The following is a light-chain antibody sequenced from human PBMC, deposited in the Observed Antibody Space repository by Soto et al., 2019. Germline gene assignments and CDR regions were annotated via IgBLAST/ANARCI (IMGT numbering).Light chain of an antibody. CDR3: QHYGSSRWT. J-gene: IGKJ1*01. CDR2: GAS. V-gene: IGKV3-20*01. Sequence: EIVLTQSPGTLSLSPGERATLSCRASQSVSSTYLAWYQQKPGQAPRLLIYGASSRATGIPDRFSGSGSGTGFTLTISRLEPEDFAVYYCQHYGSSRWTFGQGTRVDI. CDR1: QSVSSTY.